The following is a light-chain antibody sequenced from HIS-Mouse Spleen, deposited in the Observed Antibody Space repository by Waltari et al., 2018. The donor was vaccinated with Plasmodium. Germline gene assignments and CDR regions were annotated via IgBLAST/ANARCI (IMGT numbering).Light chain of an antibody. CDR1: SCDVGGYNY. CDR3: CSYAGSYTWV. Sequence: QSALTQPRSVSGSPGQSVTIFCTGTSCDVGGYNYVPWYHQHPGKAPKLMIYDVSKRPSGVPDRFSGSKSGNTASLTISGLQAEDEADYYCCSYAGSYTWVFGGGTKLTVL. V-gene: IGLV2-11*01. J-gene: IGLJ2*01. CDR2: DVS.